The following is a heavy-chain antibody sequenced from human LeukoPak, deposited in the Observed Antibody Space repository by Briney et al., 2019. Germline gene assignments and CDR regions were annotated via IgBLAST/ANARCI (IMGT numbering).Heavy chain of an antibody. D-gene: IGHD3-22*01. CDR3: ARDRYYDSSGYLDY. V-gene: IGHV4-59*01. J-gene: IGHJ4*02. CDR1: GGSISSYY. CDR2: IYYSGST. Sequence: SETLSLTCTVSGGSISSYYWSWIRQPPGKGLEWIGYIYYSGSTNYNPSLKSRVTISVDTSKNQFSLKLSSVTAADTAVYYCARDRYYDSSGYLDYWGQGTLVTVSS.